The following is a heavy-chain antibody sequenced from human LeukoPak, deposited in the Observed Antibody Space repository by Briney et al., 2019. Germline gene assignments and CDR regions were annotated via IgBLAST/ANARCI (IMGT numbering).Heavy chain of an antibody. CDR3: VRGPARDSSGYYFEYFQH. CDR1: GDTFSSYA. V-gene: IGHV1-69*05. CDR2: IIPIFGTA. Sequence: ASVKVSCKASGDTFSSYAISWVRQAPGQGLEWMGRIIPIFGTANYAQKFQGRVTITTDESTSTAYMELSSLRSEDTAVYYCVRGPARDSSGYYFEYFQHWGQGTLVTVSS. J-gene: IGHJ1*01. D-gene: IGHD3-22*01.